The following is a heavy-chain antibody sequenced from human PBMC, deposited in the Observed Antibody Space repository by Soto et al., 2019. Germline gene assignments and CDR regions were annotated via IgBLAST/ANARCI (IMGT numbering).Heavy chain of an antibody. CDR1: GFTLRTYT. CDR2: ISISSGDR. V-gene: IGHV3-21*06. Sequence: VGSLRLSCAASGFTLRTYTMNWVRQAPGKGLEWVSSISISSGDRYYADSVRGRFTISRDNAKNALYLQMNSLRADDTAVYFCVRGMNPLFGGQGTLVTVS. J-gene: IGHJ4*01. CDR3: VRGMNPLF.